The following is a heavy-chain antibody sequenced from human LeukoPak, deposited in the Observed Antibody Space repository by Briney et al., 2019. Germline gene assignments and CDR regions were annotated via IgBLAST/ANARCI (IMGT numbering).Heavy chain of an antibody. CDR1: GGSFSGYY. D-gene: IGHD5-18*01. CDR2: INHSGST. Sequence: SETLSLTCAVYGGSFSGYYWSWIRQPPGKGLEWIGEINHSGSTNYNPSLKSRVTISVDTSKNQFSLKLSSVTAADTAVYYCARYSYGYPGGIDYWGQGTLVTVSS. V-gene: IGHV4-34*01. J-gene: IGHJ4*02. CDR3: ARYSYGYPGGIDY.